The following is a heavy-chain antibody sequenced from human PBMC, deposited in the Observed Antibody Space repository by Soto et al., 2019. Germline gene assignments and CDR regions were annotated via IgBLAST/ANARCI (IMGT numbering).Heavy chain of an antibody. CDR2: TYNRYKEYN. V-gene: IGHV6-1*01. D-gene: IGHD2-15*01. J-gene: IGHJ6*02. Sequence: SQTLSLTCAISGDIVSSNSAAWDWVRQSPSRGLGLLGRTYNRYKEYNDYAVSVNRRITITPATSENQCSLPLNSVAPDDTAVYYCAREPVGAAPGYYYDYGMDVWGQGTTVTVSS. CDR1: GDIVSSNSAA. CDR3: AREPVGAAPGYYYDYGMDV.